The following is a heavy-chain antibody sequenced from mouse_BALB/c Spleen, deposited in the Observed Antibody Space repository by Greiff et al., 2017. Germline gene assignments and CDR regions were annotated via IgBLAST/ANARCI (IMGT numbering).Heavy chain of an antibody. CDR2: ISTYYGNT. CDR3: GREGYDPYSDY. CDR1: SYTFTAYA. J-gene: IGHJ2*01. V-gene: IGHV1-67*01. Sequence: VQLQQSGPELVRPGVSVKISCKGSSYTFTAYAMHWVKQSHAKSLEWIGVISTYYGNTNYNQKFKGKATMTVDKSSSTAYMELARLTSEDSAVYYCGREGYDPYSDYWGEGTTVTVAA. D-gene: IGHD2-3*01.